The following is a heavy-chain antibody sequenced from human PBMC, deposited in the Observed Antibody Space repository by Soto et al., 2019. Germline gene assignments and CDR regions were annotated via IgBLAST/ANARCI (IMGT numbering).Heavy chain of an antibody. V-gene: IGHV3-21*01. D-gene: IGHD2-15*01. Sequence: GGSLRLSCAASGFTFSSYSMNWVRQAPGKGLEWVSSISSSSSYTYYADSVKGRFTISRDNAKNSLYLQMNSLRAEDTAVYYCARDIVVVVAATENDAFDIWGQGTMVTVSS. CDR3: ARDIVVVVAATENDAFDI. CDR2: ISSSSSYT. J-gene: IGHJ3*02. CDR1: GFTFSSYS.